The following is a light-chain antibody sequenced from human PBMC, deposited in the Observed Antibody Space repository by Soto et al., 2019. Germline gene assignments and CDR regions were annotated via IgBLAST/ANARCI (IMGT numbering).Light chain of an antibody. V-gene: IGLV2-14*01. CDR2: GVT. CDR3: FSHRGGDSHV. CDR1: SSDVGAYNY. Sequence: QSAVTQPASVSGSPGQSITISCTGTSSDVGAYNYVSWYQQYPGKAPKLMIYGVTNRPSGVSNRFSGSKTGNTASLTISGLQAEDEADYYCFSHRGGDSHVFGTGTKVTVL. J-gene: IGLJ1*01.